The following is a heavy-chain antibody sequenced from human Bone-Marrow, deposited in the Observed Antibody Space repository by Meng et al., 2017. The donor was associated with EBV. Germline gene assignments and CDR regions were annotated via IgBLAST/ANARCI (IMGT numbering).Heavy chain of an antibody. J-gene: IGHJ4*02. CDR1: GYTFTGYY. CDR2: INPNSGGT. Sequence: QGRLVQAGAEVKKPGASVKVSCKASGYTFTGYYMHWVRQGPGQGLEWMGRINPNSGGTNYAQKFQGRVTMTRDTSISTAYMELSRLRSDDTAVYYCARVFLDYGSGSIDYWGQGTLVTVSS. V-gene: IGHV1-2*06. CDR3: ARVFLDYGSGSIDY. D-gene: IGHD3-10*01.